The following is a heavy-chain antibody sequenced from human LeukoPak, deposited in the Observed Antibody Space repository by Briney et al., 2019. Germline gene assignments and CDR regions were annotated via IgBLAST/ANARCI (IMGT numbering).Heavy chain of an antibody. V-gene: IGHV4-38-2*01. CDR2: IYHSGGT. D-gene: IGHD6-19*01. CDR1: GYSISSGYY. J-gene: IGHJ4*02. Sequence: SETLSLTRAVSGYSISSGYYWGWIRQPPGKGLEWIGSIYHSGGTYYNPSLKSRVTISVDTSKNQFSLKLSSVTAADTAVSYCARGSSGLYYFDYWGQGTLVTVSS. CDR3: ARGSSGLYYFDY.